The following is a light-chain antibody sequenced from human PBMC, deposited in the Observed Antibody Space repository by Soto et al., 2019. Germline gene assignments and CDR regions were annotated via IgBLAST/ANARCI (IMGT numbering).Light chain of an antibody. CDR3: SSYTSSRTPYV. V-gene: IGLV2-14*01. CDR1: SSDVGGYNY. CDR2: DVS. Sequence: QSALTQPASVSGSPGQSITISCTGTSSDVGGYNYVSWYQQHPGKAPKLMIYDVSNRPSGVSNRFSGSKSGNTASLTISGLQADDEADYYCSSYTSSRTPYVFGTGTKVTVL. J-gene: IGLJ1*01.